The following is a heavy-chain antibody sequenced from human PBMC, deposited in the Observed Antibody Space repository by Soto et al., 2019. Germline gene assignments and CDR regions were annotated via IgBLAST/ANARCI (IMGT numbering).Heavy chain of an antibody. CDR3: AKDLSRSRKGGNSEVNWFDP. CDR1: GFTFSSYA. J-gene: IGHJ5*02. V-gene: IGHV3-23*01. D-gene: IGHD2-21*02. CDR2: ISGSGGST. Sequence: GGSLRLSCAASGFTFSSYAMSWVRQAPGKGLEWVSAISGSGGSTYYADSVKGRFTISRDNSKNTLYLQMNSLRAEDTAVYYCAKDLSRSRKGGNSEVNWFDPWGQGTLVTVSS.